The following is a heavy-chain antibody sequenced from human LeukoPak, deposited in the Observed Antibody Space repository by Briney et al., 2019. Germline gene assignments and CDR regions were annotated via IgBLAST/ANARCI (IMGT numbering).Heavy chain of an antibody. Sequence: PGGSLRLSCAGSGYIFDEYAMHWVRQAPGKGLEWVSGINWKSDKIGYADSVKGRFTISRDNSKNSLYLQMNSLRVEDTALYYCAKDRYCTSSSCPIDYWGQGTMVTVSS. V-gene: IGHV3-9*01. J-gene: IGHJ4*02. CDR3: AKDRYCTSSSCPIDY. D-gene: IGHD2-2*01. CDR2: INWKSDKI. CDR1: GYIFDEYA.